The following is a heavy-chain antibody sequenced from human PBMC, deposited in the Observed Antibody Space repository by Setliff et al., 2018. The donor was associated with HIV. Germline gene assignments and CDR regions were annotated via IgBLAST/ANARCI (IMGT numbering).Heavy chain of an antibody. Sequence: GGSLRLSCAPSGFTFGSYAMSWVRQAPGKGLEWVSVISGSGIGSYYPDSVKGRFTISRDNSKNTLFLQMNSLRAEDTAVYYCAKDRRYYYGSGSYAAETWGQGTLVTVSS. V-gene: IGHV3-23*01. D-gene: IGHD3-10*01. CDR1: GFTFGSYA. CDR3: AKDRRYYYGSGSYAAET. J-gene: IGHJ5*02. CDR2: ISGSGIGS.